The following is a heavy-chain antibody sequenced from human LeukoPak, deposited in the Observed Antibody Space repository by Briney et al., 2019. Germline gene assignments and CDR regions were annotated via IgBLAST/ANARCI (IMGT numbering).Heavy chain of an antibody. CDR1: GGSFSGYY. CDR3: ARAIGVTAWGRYYYYYYYMDV. CDR2: INHSGST. J-gene: IGHJ6*03. Sequence: PSETLSLTCAVYGGSFSGYYWSWIRQPPGKGLEWIGEINHSGSTNYNPSLKSRVTISVDTSTNQFSRKMSSVTAADTAVYYCARAIGVTAWGRYYYYYYYMDVWGKGTTVTVSS. V-gene: IGHV4-34*01. D-gene: IGHD2-8*01.